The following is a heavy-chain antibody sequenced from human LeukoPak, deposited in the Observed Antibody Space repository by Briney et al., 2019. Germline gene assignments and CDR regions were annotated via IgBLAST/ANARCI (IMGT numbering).Heavy chain of an antibody. V-gene: IGHV3-33*08. CDR3: AREYYYDSSGYANDAFDI. J-gene: IGHJ3*02. D-gene: IGHD3-22*01. Sequence: PGGSLRLSCAASGFSFSSYEMNWVRQAPGKGLEWVAVIWYDGSNKYYADSVKGRFTISRDNSKNTLYLQMNSLRAEDTAVYYCAREYYYDSSGYANDAFDIWGQGTMVTVSS. CDR2: IWYDGSNK. CDR1: GFSFSSYE.